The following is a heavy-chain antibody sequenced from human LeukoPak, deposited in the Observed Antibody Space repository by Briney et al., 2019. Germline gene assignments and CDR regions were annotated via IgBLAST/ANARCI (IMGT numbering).Heavy chain of an antibody. V-gene: IGHV1-3*01. CDR1: GYTFTSYA. Sequence: GASVKVSCKSSGYTFTSYAMHWVRQAPGQRLEWMGWINAGNGNTKYSQKFQDRVTITRDTSASTAYMELSSLRSEDTAVYYCARDAAVAGSSPLGYWGQGTLVTVSS. CDR2: INAGNGNT. J-gene: IGHJ4*02. D-gene: IGHD6-19*01. CDR3: ARDAAVAGSSPLGY.